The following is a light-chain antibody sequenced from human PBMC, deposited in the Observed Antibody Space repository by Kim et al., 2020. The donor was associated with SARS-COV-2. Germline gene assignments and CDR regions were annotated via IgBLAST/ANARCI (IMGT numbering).Light chain of an antibody. V-gene: IGLV8-61*01. CDR2: NTN. Sequence: GGTVTLTCGLSSGSVSTNYYPSWYHQTPGQAPRTLIYNTNIRSSGVPDRYSGSILGNKAALTITGAQADDESDYYCVLYMGSGIWVFGGGTKVTVL. CDR3: VLYMGSGIWV. CDR1: SGSVSTNYY. J-gene: IGLJ3*02.